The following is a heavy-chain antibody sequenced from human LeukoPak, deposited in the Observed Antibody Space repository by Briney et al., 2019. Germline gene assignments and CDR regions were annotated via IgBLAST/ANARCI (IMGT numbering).Heavy chain of an antibody. V-gene: IGHV4-59*12. CDR2: IYYSGST. CDR1: GGSISSYY. J-gene: IGHJ6*03. CDR3: ARDRGYSYGPTYYYYMDV. Sequence: SETLSLTCTVSGGSISSYYWSWIRQPPGKGLEWIGYIYYSGSTNYNPSLKSRVTISLDTSKNQFSLKLSSMTAADTAVYYCARDRGYSYGPTYYYYMDVWGKGTTVTVSS. D-gene: IGHD5-18*01.